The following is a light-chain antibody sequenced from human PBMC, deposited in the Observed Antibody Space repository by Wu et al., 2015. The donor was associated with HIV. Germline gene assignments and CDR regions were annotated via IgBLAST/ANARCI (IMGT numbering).Light chain of an antibody. V-gene: IGKV3-20*01. CDR3: QQYGRSPRT. Sequence: EIVLTQSPDTLSLFPGERATLSRRASQSVHSSYLAWYQQRPGQAPRLLIYGASSRATGIPDRFSGSASGTDFTLTISRLEPEDFAVYYCQQYGRSPRTFGQGTKVGNQT. J-gene: IGKJ1*01. CDR2: GAS. CDR1: QSVHSSY.